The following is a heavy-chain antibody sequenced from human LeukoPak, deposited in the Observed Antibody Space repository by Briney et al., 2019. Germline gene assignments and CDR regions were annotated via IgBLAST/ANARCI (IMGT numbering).Heavy chain of an antibody. J-gene: IGHJ6*02. Sequence: PSETLSLTCTVSGGSISSSSYYWSWIRQHPGKGLEWIGYIYYSGSTYYNPSLKSRVTISVDTSKNQFSLKLSSVTAADTAVYYCAREDTDGMDVWGQGTTVTVSS. V-gene: IGHV4-31*03. CDR2: IYYSGST. D-gene: IGHD4-17*01. CDR1: GGSISSSSYY. CDR3: AREDTDGMDV.